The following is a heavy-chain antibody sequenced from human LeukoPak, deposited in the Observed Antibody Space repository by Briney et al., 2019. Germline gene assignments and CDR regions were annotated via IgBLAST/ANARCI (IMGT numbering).Heavy chain of an antibody. CDR2: IYYSGSA. J-gene: IGHJ4*02. Sequence: SETLSLTCSVSGGSISSNGYYWGWIRQPPGKGLEWIGAIYYSGSAYYNPSLKSRVTISVDTSKNQFSLKVTSVTAADTAVYYCARAYGARPYYYFDYWGQGTLVTVSS. V-gene: IGHV4-39*01. CDR3: ARAYGARPYYYFDY. D-gene: IGHD4-17*01. CDR1: GGSISSNGYY.